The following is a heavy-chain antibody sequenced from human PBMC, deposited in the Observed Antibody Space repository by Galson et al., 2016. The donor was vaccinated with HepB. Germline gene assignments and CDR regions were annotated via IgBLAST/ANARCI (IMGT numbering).Heavy chain of an antibody. CDR2: IYYSGST. Sequence: SETLSPTCTVSGGSISSYYWSWIRQPPGKGLEWIGYIYYSGSTNYNPSLKSRVTISVDTSKNQFSLRLSSVTAADTAVYYCARDQGIAAAVFDPWGQGTLVTVSS. CDR3: ARDQGIAAAVFDP. D-gene: IGHD6-13*01. J-gene: IGHJ5*02. V-gene: IGHV4-59*01. CDR1: GGSISSYY.